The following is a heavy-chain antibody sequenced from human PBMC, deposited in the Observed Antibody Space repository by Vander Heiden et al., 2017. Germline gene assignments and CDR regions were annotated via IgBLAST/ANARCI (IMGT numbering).Heavy chain of an antibody. J-gene: IGHJ6*02. CDR2: SNSDGSIT. CDR1: GFTFSHYY. V-gene: IGHV3-74*01. Sequence: ELQLVESGGGLVQPGGSRRLSCAGSGFTFSHYYIHWMRQAPGKGLVWVSNSNSDGSITNNADSVKGRFTISRDNAKSTVYLQMNNLRAEDTAVYYCARGNYGMDVWGQGTTVTVS. CDR3: ARGNYGMDV.